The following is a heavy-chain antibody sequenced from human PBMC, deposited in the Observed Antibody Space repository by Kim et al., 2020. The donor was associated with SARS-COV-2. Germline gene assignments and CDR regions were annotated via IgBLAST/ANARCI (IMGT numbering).Heavy chain of an antibody. CDR2: ISYDGSNK. J-gene: IGHJ4*02. D-gene: IGHD1-26*01. V-gene: IGHV3-30*04. CDR3: ARGTIVGATGDYFDY. CDR1: GFTFSSYA. Sequence: GGSLRLSCAASGFTFSSYAMHWVRQAPGKGLEWVAVISYDGSNKYYADSVKGRFTISRDNSKNTLYLQMNSLRAEDTAVYYCARGTIVGATGDYFDYWGQGTLVTVSS.